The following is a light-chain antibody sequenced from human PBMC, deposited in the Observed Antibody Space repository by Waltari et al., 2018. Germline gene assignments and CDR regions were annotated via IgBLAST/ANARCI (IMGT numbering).Light chain of an antibody. CDR1: STPITHY. CDR2: KDY. CDR3: ATWDDSLNGWV. J-gene: IGLJ3*02. Sequence: QSVLTQPPSASGAPGQEVSISCSAGSTPITHYVFWSPQFPGTAPTLIVYKDYERTSGVPDRFSASKSGTSASLAISGLRSDDEADYYCATWDDSLNGWVFGGGTKLTVL. V-gene: IGLV1-47*01.